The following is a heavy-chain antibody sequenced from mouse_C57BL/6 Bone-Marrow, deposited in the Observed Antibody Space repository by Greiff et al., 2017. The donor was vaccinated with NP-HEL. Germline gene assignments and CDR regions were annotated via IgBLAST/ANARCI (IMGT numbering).Heavy chain of an antibody. J-gene: IGHJ4*01. D-gene: IGHD2-3*01. CDR3: ARNDDGLYYYAMDY. Sequence: VKLVESGPGLVAPSQSLSITCTVSGFSLTSYAISWVRQPPGKGLEWLGVIWTGGGPNYNSALKSRLSISKDNSKSQVFLKMNSLQTDDTARYYCARNDDGLYYYAMDYWGQGTSVTVSS. CDR1: GFSLTSYA. V-gene: IGHV2-9-1*01. CDR2: IWTGGGP.